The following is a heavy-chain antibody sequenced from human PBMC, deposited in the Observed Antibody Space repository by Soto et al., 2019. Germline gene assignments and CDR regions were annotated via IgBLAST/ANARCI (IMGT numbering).Heavy chain of an antibody. J-gene: IGHJ4*02. CDR3: AKPPNYYDSSGYDY. CDR2: ISGSGGST. D-gene: IGHD3-22*01. Sequence: PGGSLRLSCAASGFTFSSYAMSWVRQAPGKGLEWVSAISGSGGSTYYADSVKGRFTISRDNSKNTLYLQMNSLRAEDTAVYYCAKPPNYYDSSGYDYWGQGTLVTVSS. CDR1: GFTFSSYA. V-gene: IGHV3-23*01.